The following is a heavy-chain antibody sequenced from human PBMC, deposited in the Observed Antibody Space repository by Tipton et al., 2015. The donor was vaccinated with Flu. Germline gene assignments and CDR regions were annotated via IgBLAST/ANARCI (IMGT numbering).Heavy chain of an antibody. V-gene: IGHV3-11*04. CDR2: ISSSADTT. CDR3: ARRGYYRLDY. Sequence: SLRLSCVASGFTFSDYYMSWIRQAPGKGLEWVSYISSSADTTYYADPVKGRFTISRDNAKNSLYLQMNSLRADDTAVYYCARRGYYRLDYWGQGTLVTVSS. J-gene: IGHJ4*02. D-gene: IGHD3-3*01. CDR1: GFTFSDYY.